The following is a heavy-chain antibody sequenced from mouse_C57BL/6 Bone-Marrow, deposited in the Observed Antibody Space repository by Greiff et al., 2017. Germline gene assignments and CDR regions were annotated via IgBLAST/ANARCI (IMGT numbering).Heavy chain of an antibody. D-gene: IGHD1-1*01. V-gene: IGHV14-4*01. J-gene: IGHJ4*01. Sequence: EVQLQQSGAELVRPGASVKLSCTASGFNIKDDYMHWVKQRPEQGLEWIGWIDPENGDTEYASKFQGKATITADTSSNTAYLQLSSLTSEDTAVYYCLYYYGSSLYAMDYWGQGTSVTVSS. CDR1: GFNIKDDY. CDR2: IDPENGDT. CDR3: LYYYGSSLYAMDY.